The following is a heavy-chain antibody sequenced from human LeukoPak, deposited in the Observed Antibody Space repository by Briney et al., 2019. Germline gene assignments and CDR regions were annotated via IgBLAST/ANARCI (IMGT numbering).Heavy chain of an antibody. CDR1: GFTFSSYA. CDR2: ISSSGGGT. D-gene: IGHD3-3*01. V-gene: IGHV3-23*01. Sequence: GGSLRLSCAASGFTFSSYALSWVRQAPGKGLEWVSTISSSGGGTYYTDSVKGRFTISRDNFKNTVYLQMNSLRAEDTAVYYCAKDGDFWSGYFAYFDYWGQGTLVTVSS. CDR3: AKDGDFWSGYFAYFDY. J-gene: IGHJ4*02.